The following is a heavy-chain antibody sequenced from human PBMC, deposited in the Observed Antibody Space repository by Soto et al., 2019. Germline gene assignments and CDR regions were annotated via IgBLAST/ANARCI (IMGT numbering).Heavy chain of an antibody. CDR1: GLTFSSYS. J-gene: IGHJ3*02. CDR2: ISYDGSNK. V-gene: IGHV3-30-3*01. D-gene: IGHD3-10*01. CDR3: ARGRITAI. Sequence: PGGSMRLSCAAAGLTFSSYSMHWVRQAPGKGLEWVAVISYDGSNKYYADSVKGRFTISRDNSKNTLYLQMNSLRAEDTAVYYCARGRITAIWGQGTMVTVSS.